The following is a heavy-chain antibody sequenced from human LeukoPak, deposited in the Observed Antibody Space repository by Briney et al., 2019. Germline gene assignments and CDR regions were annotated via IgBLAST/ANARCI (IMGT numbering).Heavy chain of an antibody. CDR2: IIPIFGTA. CDR1: GGTFSSYA. J-gene: IGHJ4*02. V-gene: IGHV1-69*01. CDR3: ASSGRVYSSGWYVDYFDY. D-gene: IGHD6-19*01. Sequence: SVKVSCKASGGTFSSYAISWVRQAPGQGLEWMGGIIPIFGTANYAQKFQSRVTITADESTSTAYMELSSLRSEDTAVYYCASSGRVYSSGWYVDYFDYWGQGTLVTVSS.